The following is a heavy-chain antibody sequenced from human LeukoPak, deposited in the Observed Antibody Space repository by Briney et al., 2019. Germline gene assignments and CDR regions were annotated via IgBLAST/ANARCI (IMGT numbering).Heavy chain of an antibody. Sequence: GESLKISCRGSGYSFTTYWIGWVRQMPGKGLEWMGIIYPGDSDTRYTPSLQGQVTMSADKSINTAYLQWSSLKASDTAMYYCARRQGCSSTSCPPDYWGQGTLVTVSS. D-gene: IGHD2-2*01. CDR1: GYSFTTYW. CDR2: IYPGDSDT. J-gene: IGHJ4*02. CDR3: ARRQGCSSTSCPPDY. V-gene: IGHV5-51*01.